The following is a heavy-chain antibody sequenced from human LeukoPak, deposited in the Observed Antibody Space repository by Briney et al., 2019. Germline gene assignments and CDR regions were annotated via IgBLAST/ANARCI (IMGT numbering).Heavy chain of an antibody. D-gene: IGHD6-13*01. Sequence: SVKVSCKASGGTFSSYAISWVRQAPGQGLEWMGGIIPIFGTANYAQKFQGRVTITADESTSTAYMELSSLRSEDAAVYYCARGRAAVFSNWFDPWGQGTLVTVSS. J-gene: IGHJ5*02. CDR3: ARGRAAVFSNWFDP. CDR2: IIPIFGTA. V-gene: IGHV1-69*13. CDR1: GGTFSSYA.